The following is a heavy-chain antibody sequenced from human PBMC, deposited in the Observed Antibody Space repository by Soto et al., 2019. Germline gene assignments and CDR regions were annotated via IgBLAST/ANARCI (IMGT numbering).Heavy chain of an antibody. CDR2: INHLETT. Sequence: SETLSLTCTVSGASITYGGYSWSWIRQTPGKGLEWIGYINHLETTFYNPSFESRPTLSIDRTKNQFSLNLNSMSAADRAVYFCARGGGSDSFDYWGQGILVTVSS. D-gene: IGHD1-26*01. CDR3: ARGGGSDSFDY. J-gene: IGHJ4*02. V-gene: IGHV4-30-2*01. CDR1: GASITYGGYS.